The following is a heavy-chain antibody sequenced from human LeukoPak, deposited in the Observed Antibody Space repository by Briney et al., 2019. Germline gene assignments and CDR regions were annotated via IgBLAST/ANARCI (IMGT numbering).Heavy chain of an antibody. CDR1: GGSISSYY. Sequence: SETLSITCTVSGGSISSYYWSWIRQPPGKGLEWIGYIYYSGSTNYNPSLKSRVTISVDTSKNQFSLKLSSVTAADTAVYYCARETYDSSTIDYWGQGTLVTVSS. J-gene: IGHJ4*02. CDR2: IYYSGST. CDR3: ARETYDSSTIDY. D-gene: IGHD3-22*01. V-gene: IGHV4-59*01.